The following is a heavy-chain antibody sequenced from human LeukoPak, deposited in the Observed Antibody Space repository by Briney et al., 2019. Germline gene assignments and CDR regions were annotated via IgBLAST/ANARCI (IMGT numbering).Heavy chain of an antibody. J-gene: IGHJ4*02. CDR2: ISGSGGST. V-gene: IGHV3-23*01. CDR3: AKSYSGSYDNYFDY. CDR1: EFTFSSYA. D-gene: IGHD1-26*01. Sequence: GGSLRLSCAASEFTFSSYAMNWVRQAPGTGLEWVSAISGSGGSTYYADSVKGRFTISRDNSKNTLYLQMNSLRAEDTALYYCAKSYSGSYDNYFDYWGQGTLVIVSS.